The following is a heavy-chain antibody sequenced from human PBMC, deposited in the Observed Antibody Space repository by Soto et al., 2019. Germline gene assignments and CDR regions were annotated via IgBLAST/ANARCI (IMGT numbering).Heavy chain of an antibody. J-gene: IGHJ6*02. D-gene: IGHD3-22*01. Sequence: PGESLKISCKASGDTFSSFWIAWVRQVPEKGLEWMGTINLDDSDTTYSPSFQGQVTISADKSLNTAYLQWNSLKASDTAIFFCAKSDYFHTSGSLYGLDVWGQGTTVTAP. V-gene: IGHV5-51*01. CDR3: AKSDYFHTSGSLYGLDV. CDR2: INLDDSDT. CDR1: GDTFSSFW.